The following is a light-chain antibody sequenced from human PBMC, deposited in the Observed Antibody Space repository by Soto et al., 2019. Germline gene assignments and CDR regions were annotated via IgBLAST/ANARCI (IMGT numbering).Light chain of an antibody. CDR2: DVS. Sequence: QSALTQPPSVSGSPGQSITISCTGTSSDVGGYNYVSWYQQHPGKAPKLMIYDVSNRPSGVSNRFSGSKSGNAASLTISGLRAEDEDESYCSSYTYSSTLLYVFGAGTKVTVL. V-gene: IGLV2-14*01. CDR1: SSDVGGYNY. CDR3: SSYTYSSTLLYV. J-gene: IGLJ1*01.